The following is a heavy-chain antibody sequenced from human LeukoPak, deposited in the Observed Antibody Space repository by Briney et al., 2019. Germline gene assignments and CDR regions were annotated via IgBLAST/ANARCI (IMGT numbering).Heavy chain of an antibody. D-gene: IGHD5-24*01. CDR2: ISSSSSYI. CDR3: ARDLREMATID. Sequence: GGSLRLSCAASGFTFSSYSMNWVRQAPGKGLEWVSSISSSSSYIYYADSVKGRFTISRDNAKNSLYLQMNSLRAEDTAVYYCARDLREMATIDWGQGTLVTVSS. V-gene: IGHV3-21*01. J-gene: IGHJ4*02. CDR1: GFTFSSYS.